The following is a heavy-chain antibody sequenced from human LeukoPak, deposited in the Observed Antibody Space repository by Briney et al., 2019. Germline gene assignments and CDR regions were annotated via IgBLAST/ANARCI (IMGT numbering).Heavy chain of an antibody. J-gene: IGHJ4*02. CDR1: GGSISSRNYY. CDR2: VYYTGTT. V-gene: IGHV4-39*01. Sequence: PSETLSLTCTVSGGSISSRNYYWGWIRQPPGKGLEWIGGVYYTGTTYSNPSLKSRVTISVDTSKNQFSLRLSSVTAADTAVYHCARHVSVAVTNFFDYWGQGTLVTVSS. CDR3: ARHVSVAVTNFFDY. D-gene: IGHD6-19*01.